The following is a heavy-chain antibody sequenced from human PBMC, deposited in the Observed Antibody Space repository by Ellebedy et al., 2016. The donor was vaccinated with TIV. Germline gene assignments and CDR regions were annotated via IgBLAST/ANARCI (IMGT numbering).Heavy chain of an antibody. V-gene: IGHV4-4*07. Sequence: SETLSLTXTVSGGSISNYYWTWIRQPAGKGLEWIGRIYSSGSTYYNPSLMSRLTMSVDTSKNQFSLNLSSVTAADTAVYYCARDAYYYDTSGYNQLDFWGQGTLVTVSS. CDR2: IYSSGST. J-gene: IGHJ4*02. CDR1: GGSISNYY. CDR3: ARDAYYYDTSGYNQLDF. D-gene: IGHD3-22*01.